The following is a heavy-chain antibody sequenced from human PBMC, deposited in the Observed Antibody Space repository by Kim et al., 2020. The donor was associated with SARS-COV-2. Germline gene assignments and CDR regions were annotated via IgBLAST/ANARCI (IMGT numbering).Heavy chain of an antibody. CDR1: GYSFTSYW. CDR2: IYPGDSDT. Sequence: GESLKISCKGSGYSFTSYWIGWVRQMPGKGLEWMGIIYPGDSDTRYSPSFQGQVTISADKSISTAYLQWSSLKASDTAMYYCARRAMIVVVPGAFDIWGQGTMVTVSS. CDR3: ARRAMIVVVPGAFDI. J-gene: IGHJ3*02. D-gene: IGHD3-22*01. V-gene: IGHV5-51*01.